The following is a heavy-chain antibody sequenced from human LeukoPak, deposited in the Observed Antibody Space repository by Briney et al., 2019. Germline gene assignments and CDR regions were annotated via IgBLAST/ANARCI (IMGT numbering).Heavy chain of an antibody. CDR1: GFTFSNSA. Sequence: LPGGSLRLSCAASGFTFSNSAMSWVRQAPGKGLEWVSAISGRGGDTFYADSVKGRFTISRDNSKNTLFLQMNSLRADDTAVYYCAKDPLGYCSGSRCYFFYFDYWGQGTLVTVSS. CDR2: ISGRGGDT. CDR3: AKDPLGYCSGSRCYFFYFDY. V-gene: IGHV3-23*01. D-gene: IGHD2-15*01. J-gene: IGHJ4*02.